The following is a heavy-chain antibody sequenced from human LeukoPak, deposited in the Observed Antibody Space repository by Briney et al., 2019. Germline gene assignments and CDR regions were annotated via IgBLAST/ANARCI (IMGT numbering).Heavy chain of an antibody. CDR3: TRPPYSGSPDY. J-gene: IGHJ4*02. D-gene: IGHD1-26*01. CDR1: GFTFSGSA. Sequence: GGSLRLSCAASGFTFSGSAMHWVRQASGKGLEWVGRIRSKANSYATANAASVKGRFTISRDDSKNTAYLQMNSLKTEDTAVYYCTRPPYSGSPDYWGQGTLVTVSS. V-gene: IGHV3-73*01. CDR2: IRSKANSYAT.